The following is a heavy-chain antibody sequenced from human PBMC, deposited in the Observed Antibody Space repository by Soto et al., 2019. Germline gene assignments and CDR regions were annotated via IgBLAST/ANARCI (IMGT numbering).Heavy chain of an antibody. CDR2: ISYDGSNK. D-gene: IGHD3-10*01. CDR3: VGGQYYFDY. V-gene: IGHV3-30*03. CDR1: GFPFTTYG. J-gene: IGHJ4*02. Sequence: QVQLVESGGGVVQPGRSLRLSCAASGFPFTTYGMHWVREGPGKGLEWVAVISYDGSNKYYADSVKGRFTISRDNSKKTLYLQMNSLRPEDRALYYCVGGQYYFDYRGQGALVPVSS.